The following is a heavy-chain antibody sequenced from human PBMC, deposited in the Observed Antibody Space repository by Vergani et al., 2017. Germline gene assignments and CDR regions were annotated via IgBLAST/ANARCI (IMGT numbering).Heavy chain of an antibody. D-gene: IGHD3-22*01. CDR2: VSHSGDT. V-gene: IGHV4-38-2*01. CDR1: GDSISSGNN. CDR3: ARRSSSYYFDI. Sequence: QVNLQESGPGLVKPSETLSLTCAVSGDSISSGNNWGWIRQPPGKGLEWISSVSHSGDTYFNPSLKGRVSISMDTSKNYFFQTLSSVTAADTAMYYCARRSSSYYFDIWGQGTPVTVSS. J-gene: IGHJ5*02.